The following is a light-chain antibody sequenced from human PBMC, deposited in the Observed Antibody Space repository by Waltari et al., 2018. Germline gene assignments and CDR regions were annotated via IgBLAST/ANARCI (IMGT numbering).Light chain of an antibody. V-gene: IGKV3-20*01. CDR3: QKYGRLPAT. J-gene: IGKJ1*01. CDR2: DAS. Sequence: EIVLTQSPGTLSLSPGERATLSCRASQSVRRTLAWYQQKPGQAPRLLIYDASIRATGIPDRFSGSGSGTDFSLTISRLEPEDFAVYYCQKYGRLPATFGQGTKVEIK. CDR1: QSVRRT.